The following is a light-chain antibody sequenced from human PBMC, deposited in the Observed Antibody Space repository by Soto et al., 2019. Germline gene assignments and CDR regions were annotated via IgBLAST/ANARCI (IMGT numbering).Light chain of an antibody. CDR1: QGISSY. J-gene: IGKJ2*01. Sequence: DIQLTQSPSCLSASVGDRVTITCRASQGISSYLAWYQQKPGKAPKLLIYAASTLQSGVPSRFSGSGSGTEFPLTISRLQPEDFAAYYCQQLNSYPYTFGQGTKLEIK. CDR2: AAS. CDR3: QQLNSYPYT. V-gene: IGKV1-9*01.